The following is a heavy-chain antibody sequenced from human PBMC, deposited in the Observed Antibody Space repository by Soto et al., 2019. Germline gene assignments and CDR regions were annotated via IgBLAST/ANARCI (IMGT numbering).Heavy chain of an antibody. CDR3: AREGITIYGVVPNPYYMDV. D-gene: IGHD3-3*01. CDR2: ISAYNGNT. Sequence: GASVKVSSKTSGDTFTGYGFSWVRQAPGQGLEWMGWISAYNGNTYYAQNLQGRITMSTDTSTSTAYMELRSLRSDDTAVYFCAREGITIYGVVPNPYYMDVWGKGTTVTVSS. CDR1: GDTFTGYG. J-gene: IGHJ6*03. V-gene: IGHV1-18*01.